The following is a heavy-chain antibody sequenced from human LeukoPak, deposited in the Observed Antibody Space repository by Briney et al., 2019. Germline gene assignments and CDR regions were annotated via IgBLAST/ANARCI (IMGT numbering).Heavy chain of an antibody. D-gene: IGHD2-21*01. V-gene: IGHV3-30*03. CDR1: GFTFSSYG. Sequence: PGRSLRLSCAASGFTFSSYGMHWVRQAPGKGLEWVAVISYDGSNKYYADSVKGRFTISRDNSKNTLHLQMNSLRAEDTAVYYCAAISPYYYMDVWGKGTTVTISS. J-gene: IGHJ6*03. CDR3: AAISPYYYMDV. CDR2: ISYDGSNK.